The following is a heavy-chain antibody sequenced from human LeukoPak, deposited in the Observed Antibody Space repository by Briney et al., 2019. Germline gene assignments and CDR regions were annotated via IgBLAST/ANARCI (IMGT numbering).Heavy chain of an antibody. CDR2: TFYRSKWVN. D-gene: IGHD2-2*01. J-gene: IGHJ4*02. CDR1: GDSVSSNTAA. Sequence: SQTLSLTCAISGDSVSSNTAAWNWIRQSPSRGLEWLGRTFYRSKWVNEYAVSVRSRIAINPDTPKNQVSLQLDSVTPEDAAVYYCARGYCSTPSCYHFDYWGQGTLVTVSS. V-gene: IGHV6-1*01. CDR3: ARGYCSTPSCYHFDY.